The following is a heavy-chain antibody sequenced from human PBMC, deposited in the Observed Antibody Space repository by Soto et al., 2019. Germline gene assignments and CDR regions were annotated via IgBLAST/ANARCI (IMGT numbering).Heavy chain of an antibody. CDR2: IWYDGSNK. CDR1: GFTFSSYG. V-gene: IGHV3-33*01. J-gene: IGHJ3*02. CDR3: ARDSGLDAFDI. Sequence: QVQLVESGGGVVQPGRSLRLSCAASGFTFSSYGMHWVRQAPGKGPEWVAVIWYDGSNKYYADSVKGRFTISRDNSKNTLYLQMNSLRAEDTAVYYCARDSGLDAFDIWGQGTMVTVSS.